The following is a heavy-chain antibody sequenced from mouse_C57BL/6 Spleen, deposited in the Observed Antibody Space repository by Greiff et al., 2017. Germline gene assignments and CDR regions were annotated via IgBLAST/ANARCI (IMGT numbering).Heavy chain of an antibody. D-gene: IGHD2-2*01. CDR2: IHPSDSDT. CDR1: GYTFTSYW. Sequence: VQLQQPGAELVKPGASVKVSCKASGYTFTSYWMHWVKQRPGQGLEWIGRIHPSDSDTNYNQKFKGKATLTVDKSSSTAYMQLSSLTSEDSAVYYCAMGDLEGTPRLHYYAMDYWGQGTSVTVSS. J-gene: IGHJ4*01. CDR3: AMGDLEGTPRLHYYAMDY. V-gene: IGHV1-74*01.